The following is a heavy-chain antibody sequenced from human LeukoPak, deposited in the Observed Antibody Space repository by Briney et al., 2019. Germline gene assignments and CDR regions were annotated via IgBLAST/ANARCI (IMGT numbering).Heavy chain of an antibody. J-gene: IGHJ3*01. Sequence: GGSLRLSCAASGFTFSGYDMHWVRQPTGKGLEWVSAIGVTGDTYYAGSVKGRFTPSRENAKNSLYLQLNSLRARDTAVYICARGFVHAFDLWGQGTMVTVSS. V-gene: IGHV3-13*04. CDR1: GFTFSGYD. CDR2: IGVTGDT. D-gene: IGHD3-16*02. CDR3: ARGFVHAFDL.